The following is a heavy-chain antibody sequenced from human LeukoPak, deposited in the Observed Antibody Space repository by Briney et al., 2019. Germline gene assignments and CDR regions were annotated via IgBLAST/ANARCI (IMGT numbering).Heavy chain of an antibody. CDR3: ARGTPYYYYGMDV. CDR1: GFIFNNEW. CDR2: IRADGTEK. V-gene: IGHV3-7*03. J-gene: IGHJ6*02. Sequence: GGSLRLSCAASGFIFNNEWMDWVRQAPGKGLEWVANIRADGTEKYYVDSVKGRFTISRDNAKNSLYLQLNSLRVEDTAVYYCARGTPYYYYGMDVWGQGTTVTVSS.